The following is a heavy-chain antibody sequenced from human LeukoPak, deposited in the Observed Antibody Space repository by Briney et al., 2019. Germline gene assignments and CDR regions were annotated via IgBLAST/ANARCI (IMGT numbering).Heavy chain of an antibody. D-gene: IGHD1-26*01. J-gene: IGHJ4*02. CDR1: GYTFTSYD. Sequence: APVKVSCKTSGYTFTSYDINWVRQATGQGLEWMGWMNPNSGNTGYAQKFQGRVTITRNTSISTAYMELSSLRSEDTAVYYCARGPKWSGSYYYFDYWGQGTLVTVSS. CDR2: MNPNSGNT. V-gene: IGHV1-8*01. CDR3: ARGPKWSGSYYYFDY.